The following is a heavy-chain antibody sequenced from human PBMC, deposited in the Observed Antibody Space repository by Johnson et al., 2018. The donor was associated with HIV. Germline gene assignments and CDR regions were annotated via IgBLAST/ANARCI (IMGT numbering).Heavy chain of an antibody. J-gene: IGHJ3*01. CDR1: GFTFSNYA. CDR3: EGYCSGGACYSGVSAFDV. Sequence: MLLVESGGGLVQPGGSLRLSCAASGFTFSNYAMNWVRQAPGKGLEWVSSIGYSASHTHYADSVKGRFTISRDNSNNRLYLQMNSLRAEDTAIYYCEGYCSGGACYSGVSAFDVWGHGTMVTVSS. CDR2: IGYSASHT. D-gene: IGHD2-15*01. V-gene: IGHV3-23*04.